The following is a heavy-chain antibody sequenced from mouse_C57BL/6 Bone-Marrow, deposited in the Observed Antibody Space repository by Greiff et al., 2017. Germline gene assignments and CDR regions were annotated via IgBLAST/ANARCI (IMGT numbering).Heavy chain of an antibody. J-gene: IGHJ2*01. Sequence: EVQLQQSGPELVKPGASVKISCKASGYTFTDYYMNWVKQSHGKSLEWIGDINPNNGGTSYNQKFKGKATLTVDKSSSTAYMELRSLTSEDSAVYYCARDGMVTTGFDYWGQGTTLTVSS. CDR3: ARDGMVTTGFDY. CDR1: GYTFTDYY. D-gene: IGHD2-2*01. CDR2: INPNNGGT. V-gene: IGHV1-26*01.